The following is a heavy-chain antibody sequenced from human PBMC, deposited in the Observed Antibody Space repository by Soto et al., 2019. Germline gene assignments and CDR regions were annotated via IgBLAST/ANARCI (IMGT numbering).Heavy chain of an antibody. Sequence: QVQLQQSGPGLVKPSQTLSLTCAISGDSVSSNSAAWNWIRQSPSRGLEWLGRTYYRSKWYNESALSVKSRIAVNADTSENRFSLQLNSVTPEDTAVYYCARMVGGSPDSWGQGILVTVSS. CDR1: GDSVSSNSAA. J-gene: IGHJ4*02. CDR2: TYYRSKWYN. V-gene: IGHV6-1*01. D-gene: IGHD1-26*01. CDR3: ARMVGGSPDS.